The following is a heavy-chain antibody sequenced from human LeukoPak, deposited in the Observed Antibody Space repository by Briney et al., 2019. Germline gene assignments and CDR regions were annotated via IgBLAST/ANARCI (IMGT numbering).Heavy chain of an antibody. CDR2: ITGSTGTT. J-gene: IGHJ4*02. D-gene: IGHD3-9*01. CDR1: GFIFTNYA. CDR3: AREGSDNSGYDLDF. Sequence: GGSLRLSCAASGFIFTNYAMYWVRQAPGKGLEWVSAITGSTGTTYYADSVKGRFTVSRDNSKNTLYLQVNSLRAEDTAVYYCAREGSDNSGYDLDFWGQGTLVTVSS. V-gene: IGHV3-23*01.